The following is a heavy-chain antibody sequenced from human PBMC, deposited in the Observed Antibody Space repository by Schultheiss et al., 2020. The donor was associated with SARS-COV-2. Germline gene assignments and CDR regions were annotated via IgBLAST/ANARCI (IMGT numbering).Heavy chain of an antibody. D-gene: IGHD2-2*01. J-gene: IGHJ6*03. V-gene: IGHV3-43D*03. CDR3: AKDMSCSSTSCYPTYYYYYYMDV. CDR1: GFTFDDYA. CDR2: ISWDGGST. Sequence: GESLKISCAASGFTFDDYAMHWVRQAPGKGLEWVSLISWDGGSTYYADSVKGRFTISRDNSKNSLYLQMNSLRAEDTALYYCAKDMSCSSTSCYPTYYYYYYMDVWGKGTTVTVSS.